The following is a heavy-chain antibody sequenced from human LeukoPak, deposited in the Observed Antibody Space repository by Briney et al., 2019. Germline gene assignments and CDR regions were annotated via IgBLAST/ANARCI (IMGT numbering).Heavy chain of an antibody. V-gene: IGHV4-39*07. CDR2: IYYSGST. CDR3: ARGQGQLWFGELVWYFDL. CDR1: GGSISSSSYY. D-gene: IGHD3-10*01. Sequence: SETLSLTCTVSGGSISSSSYYWGWIRQPPGKGLEWIGSIYYSGSTYYNPSLKSRVTISVDTSKNLFSLKLSSVTAADTAVYYCARGQGQLWFGELVWYFDLWGRGTLVTVSS. J-gene: IGHJ2*01.